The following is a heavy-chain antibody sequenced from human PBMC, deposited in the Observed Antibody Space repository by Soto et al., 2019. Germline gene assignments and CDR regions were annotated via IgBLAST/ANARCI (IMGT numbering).Heavy chain of an antibody. CDR2: ISYDGSTK. J-gene: IGHJ5*02. V-gene: IGHV3-30-3*01. CDR1: GFTFSSYA. CDR3: ARDGLVAVPFGFDP. Sequence: QVQLVESGGGVVQPGRSLRLSCAAYGFTFSSYAMHWVRQAPGKGLEWVAVISYDGSTKYYADSVKGRFTISRDNSKNTLYLQMNSLRAEDTAVYYCARDGLVAVPFGFDPWGQGTLVTVSS. D-gene: IGHD6-19*01.